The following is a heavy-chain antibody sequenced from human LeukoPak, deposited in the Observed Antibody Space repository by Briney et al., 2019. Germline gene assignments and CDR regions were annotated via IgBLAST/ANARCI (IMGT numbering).Heavy chain of an antibody. V-gene: IGHV3-23*01. Sequence: LPGGSLRLSCAASGFTFSSYAVSWVRQAPGKGLEWVSAISGSGGVTDYADSVKGRFTISRDNSKNTLYLQMNSLRAEDTAVYYCARVSKGLDYWGQGTLVTVSS. J-gene: IGHJ4*02. D-gene: IGHD4-11*01. CDR3: ARVSKGLDY. CDR2: ISGSGGVT. CDR1: GFTFSSYA.